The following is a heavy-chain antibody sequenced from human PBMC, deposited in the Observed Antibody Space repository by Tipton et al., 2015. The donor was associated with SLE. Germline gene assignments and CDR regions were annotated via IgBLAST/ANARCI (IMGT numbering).Heavy chain of an antibody. V-gene: IGHV4-59*08. Sequence: TLSLTCTVSGGSISSHYWSWIRQPPGKGLEWIGYIYYSGSTNYNPSLKSRVTISVDTSKNQFSLRLNSVTAADTAVYFCARQHYDILNARIGYFDYWGQGTLVTVSS. CDR2: IYYSGST. D-gene: IGHD3-9*01. CDR3: ARQHYDILNARIGYFDY. J-gene: IGHJ4*02. CDR1: GGSISSHY.